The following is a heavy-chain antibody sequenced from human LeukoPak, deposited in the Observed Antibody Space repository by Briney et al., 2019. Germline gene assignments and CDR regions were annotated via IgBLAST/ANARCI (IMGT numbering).Heavy chain of an antibody. J-gene: IGHJ5*02. CDR1: GYTFTSYY. CDR2: INPSGGST. V-gene: IGHV1-46*01. CDR3: ARGWGIAAAGGWFDP. Sequence: GASVKVSCKASGYTFTSYYMHWVRQAPGQGREWMGIINPSGGSTSYAQKFQGRVTMTRDTSTSTVYMELSSLRSEDTAVYYCARGWGIAAAGGWFDPWGQGTLVTVSS. D-gene: IGHD6-13*01.